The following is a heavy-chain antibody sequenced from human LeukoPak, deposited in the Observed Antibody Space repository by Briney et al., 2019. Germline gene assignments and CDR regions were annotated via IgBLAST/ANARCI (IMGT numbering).Heavy chain of an antibody. CDR1: VYTFTSYD. V-gene: IGHV1-8*01. D-gene: IGHD3-10*01. J-gene: IGHJ4*02. CDR2: MNPNSGKT. Sequence: GSVTVSFKASVYTFTSYDINWVRQAAGQGGEWMGWMNPNSGKTGYAQKFRGGVTMTRHTPISTAYMELSTLRSEDTAVYYCARGVWYFGSGSYYNGLFDYWGQGTLVTVSS. CDR3: ARGVWYFGSGSYYNGLFDY.